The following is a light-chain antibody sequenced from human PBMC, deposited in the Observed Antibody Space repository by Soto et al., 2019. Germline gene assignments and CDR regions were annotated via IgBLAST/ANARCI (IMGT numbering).Light chain of an antibody. CDR1: SSDVGAYNY. CDR3: SSYTNSNILHYV. J-gene: IGLJ1*01. CDR2: EVT. V-gene: IGLV2-14*01. Sequence: SALTPPASVSGSPGQSITISCTGTSSDVGAYNYVSWYQHHPGKVPKLLIYEVTNRPSGVSNRFSGSKSGNTASLTISGLQAEDEGDYYCSSYTNSNILHYVFGTGTKVTVL.